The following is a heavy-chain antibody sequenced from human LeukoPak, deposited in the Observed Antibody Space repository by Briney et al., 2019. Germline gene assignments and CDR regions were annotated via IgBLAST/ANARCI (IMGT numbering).Heavy chain of an antibody. J-gene: IGHJ3*02. Sequence: ASVKVSCKASGGTFSSYAISWVRQAPGQGLEWMGGIIPIFGTANYAQKFQGRAAITADESTSTAYMELSSLRSEDTAVYYCARESTYDAFDIWGQGTMVTVSS. V-gene: IGHV1-69*13. CDR2: IIPIFGTA. CDR1: GGTFSSYA. CDR3: ARESTYDAFDI.